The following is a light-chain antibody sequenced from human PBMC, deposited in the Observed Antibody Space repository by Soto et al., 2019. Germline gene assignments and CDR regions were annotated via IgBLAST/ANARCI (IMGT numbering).Light chain of an antibody. CDR3: QQSLSTTIT. V-gene: IGKV1-39*01. CDR2: AAT. Sequence: DIQMTQSPSSLSASVGDRVAITCRASQDIRDNLNWYQQKPGKAPKLMMSAATTLERGAPSRFSGSGSETEFTLIISSLQPEDSATYFCQQSLSTTITFGGGTRVEIK. J-gene: IGKJ4*01. CDR1: QDIRDN.